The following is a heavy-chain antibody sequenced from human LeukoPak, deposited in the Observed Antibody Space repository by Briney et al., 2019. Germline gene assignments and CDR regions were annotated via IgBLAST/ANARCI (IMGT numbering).Heavy chain of an antibody. V-gene: IGHV1-69*01. J-gene: IGHJ4*02. CDR2: IIPIFGTA. CDR3: ARDQPDSSSSFDY. Sequence: AASVKVSCKASGGTFSSYAISWVRQAPGQGLEWMGGIIPIFGTANYAQKFQGRVTITADESTSTAYMELSSLRSEDTAVYYCARDQPDSSSSFDYWGQGTLVTVSS. D-gene: IGHD6-6*01. CDR1: GGTFSSYA.